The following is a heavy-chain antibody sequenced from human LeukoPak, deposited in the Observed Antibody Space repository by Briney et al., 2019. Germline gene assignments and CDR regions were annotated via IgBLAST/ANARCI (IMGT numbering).Heavy chain of an antibody. J-gene: IGHJ4*02. CDR2: ISYDGSNK. V-gene: IGHV3-30*18. CDR1: GFTFSSYG. Sequence: GGSLRLSCAASGFTFSSYGMHWVRQAPGKGLEWVAVISYDGSNKYYADSVKGRFTISRDNSKNTLYLQMNSLRAEDTAVYYCAKSPKLAYCGGDCFIALDYWGQGTLVTVSS. D-gene: IGHD2-21*02. CDR3: AKSPKLAYCGGDCFIALDY.